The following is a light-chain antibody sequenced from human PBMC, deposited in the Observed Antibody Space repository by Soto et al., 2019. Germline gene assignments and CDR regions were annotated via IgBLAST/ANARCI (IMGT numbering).Light chain of an antibody. CDR3: QQYASWPPT. CDR2: GAS. CDR1: QSANSN. J-gene: IGKJ4*01. Sequence: ETVMTQSPATLSVSPGERATLSCRASQSANSNLAWYQQESGQPPRLLVFGASTRATGVPARFSGSGSGTEFTLTISGLQSEDFAVYFCQQYASWPPTFGGGTKVDIK. V-gene: IGKV3-15*01.